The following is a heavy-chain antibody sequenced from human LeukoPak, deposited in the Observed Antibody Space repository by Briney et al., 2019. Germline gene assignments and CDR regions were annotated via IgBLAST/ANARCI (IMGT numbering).Heavy chain of an antibody. D-gene: IGHD3-16*01. V-gene: IGHV3-30*03. CDR2: IPYDGNKK. CDR3: ARVTNTMITRSDAFDI. Sequence: GRSLRLSCAASGFTFSNYGVHWVRQAPGKGLEWVAVIPYDGNKKYYADSVKGRFTISRDNSKNTLYMQMNSLRAEDTAVYYCARVTNTMITRSDAFDIWGQGTMVTVSS. J-gene: IGHJ3*02. CDR1: GFTFSNYG.